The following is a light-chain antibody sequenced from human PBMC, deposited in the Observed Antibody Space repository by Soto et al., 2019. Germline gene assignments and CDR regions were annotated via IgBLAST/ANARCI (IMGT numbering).Light chain of an antibody. J-gene: IGKJ4*01. Sequence: EIVLTQSPVTLSLSPGERATLSCRASQSVRSYVAWYQQKPGQAPRLLIYDASNRATGIPARFSGSGSGTDFTLTISSLEPEDFAVYYCQQRSNWPLLTFGGGTKVEIK. CDR3: QQRSNWPLLT. CDR1: QSVRSY. V-gene: IGKV3-11*01. CDR2: DAS.